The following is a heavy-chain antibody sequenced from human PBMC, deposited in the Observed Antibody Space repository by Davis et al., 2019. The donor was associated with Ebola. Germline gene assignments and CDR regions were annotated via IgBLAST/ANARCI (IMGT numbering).Heavy chain of an antibody. Sequence: GESLKISCAASGFTFSSYAMSWVRQAPGKGLEWVSAISGSGGSTYYADSVKGRFTISRDNSKNTLYLQMNSLRAEDTAVYYCAKRSDYRSFDYWGQGTQVTVSS. CDR1: GFTFSSYA. CDR3: AKRSDYRSFDY. J-gene: IGHJ4*02. CDR2: ISGSGGST. V-gene: IGHV3-23*01. D-gene: IGHD4-11*01.